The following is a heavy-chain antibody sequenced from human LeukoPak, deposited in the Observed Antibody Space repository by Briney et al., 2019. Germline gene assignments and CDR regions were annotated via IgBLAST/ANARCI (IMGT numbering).Heavy chain of an antibody. Sequence: SETLSLTCTVSGGSISSSSYYWGWIRQPPGKGLEWIGYIYHAVSTYYNPSLKSRVTISVDRSKNQFSLKLSSVTAADTAVYYCARAPGYYGSGSPYFDSWGQGSLVTVSS. J-gene: IGHJ4*02. CDR3: ARAPGYYGSGSPYFDS. V-gene: IGHV4-39*07. D-gene: IGHD3-10*01. CDR1: GGSISSSSYY. CDR2: IYHAVST.